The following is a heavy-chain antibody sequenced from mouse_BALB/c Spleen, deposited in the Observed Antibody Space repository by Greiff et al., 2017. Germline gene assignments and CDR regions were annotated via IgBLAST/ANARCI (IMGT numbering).Heavy chain of an antibody. J-gene: IGHJ2*01. Sequence: EVQLVESGGGLVQPGGSLRLSCATSGFTFTDYYMSWVRQPPGKALEWLGFIRNKANGYTTEYSASVKGRFTISRDNSQSILYLQMNTLRAEDSATYYCAREKVGYGFDYWGQGTTLTVSS. V-gene: IGHV7-3*02. CDR2: IRNKANGYTT. CDR1: GFTFTDYY. CDR3: AREKVGYGFDY. D-gene: IGHD1-2*01.